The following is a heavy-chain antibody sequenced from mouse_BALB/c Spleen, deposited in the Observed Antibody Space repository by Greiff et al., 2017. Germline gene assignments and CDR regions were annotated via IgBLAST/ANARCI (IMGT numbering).Heavy chain of an antibody. J-gene: IGHJ4*01. CDR1: GFTFSSYT. CDR3: TRDRTGTQAMDY. CDR2: ISSGGSYT. Sequence: DVKLVESGGGLVKPGGSLKLSCAASGFTFSSYTMSWVRQTPEKRLEWVATISSGGSYTYYPDSVKGRFTISRDNAKNTLYLQMSSLKSEDTAMYYCTRDRTGTQAMDYWGQGTSVTVSS. D-gene: IGHD4-1*01. V-gene: IGHV5-6-4*01.